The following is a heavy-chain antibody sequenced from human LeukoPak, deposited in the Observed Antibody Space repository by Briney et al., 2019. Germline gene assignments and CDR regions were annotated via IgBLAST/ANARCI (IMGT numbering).Heavy chain of an antibody. CDR3: AKRTGYDFWSGYPDY. CDR1: GFTFSSYA. D-gene: IGHD3-3*01. CDR2: ISGSGGST. V-gene: IGHV3-23*01. J-gene: IGHJ4*02. Sequence: GGSLRLSCAASGFTFSSYAMSWVRRAPGKGLEWVSAISGSGGSTYYADSVKGRFTISRDNSKNTLYLQMNSLRAEDTAVYYCAKRTGYDFWSGYPDYWGQGTLVTVSS.